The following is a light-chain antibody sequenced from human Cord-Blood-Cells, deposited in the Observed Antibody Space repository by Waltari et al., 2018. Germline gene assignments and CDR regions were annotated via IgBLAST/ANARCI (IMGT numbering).Light chain of an antibody. CDR1: SGSIARNY. Sequence: NFMLTQPHSVSESPGKTVTISCTRSSGSIARNYVQRYQQRPGSSPTTVIYEDNQRPSGVPDRFSGSIDSSSNSASLTISGLKTEDEADYYCQSYDSSNVVFGGGTKLTVL. CDR3: QSYDSSNVV. CDR2: EDN. J-gene: IGLJ2*01. V-gene: IGLV6-57*01.